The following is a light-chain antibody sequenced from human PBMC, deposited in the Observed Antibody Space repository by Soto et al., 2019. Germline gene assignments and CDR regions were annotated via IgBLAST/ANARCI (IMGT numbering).Light chain of an antibody. J-gene: IGLJ2*01. Sequence: QSALTQPRSVSGSPGQSVTISCTGTSSGVGDYNYVSWYQQHPGKAPKLMIYDVSKRPSGVPDRFSGSKSGNTASLTISGLQAEDEADYYYCSYAGSYTFLFGGGTKVTVL. V-gene: IGLV2-11*01. CDR3: CSYAGSYTFL. CDR2: DVS. CDR1: SSGVGDYNY.